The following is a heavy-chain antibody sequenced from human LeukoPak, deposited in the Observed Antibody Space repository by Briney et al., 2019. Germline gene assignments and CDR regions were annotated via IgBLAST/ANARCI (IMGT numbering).Heavy chain of an antibody. CDR1: GFTFSDAW. V-gene: IGHV3-15*01. J-gene: IGHJ5*02. CDR3: TSLAGGYYDSRNWFDP. Sequence: GGSLRLSCAASGFTFSDAWMSWVRQAPGKGLEWIGRIKSKTDGGTTDYAAPVKGRFTISRDDSKNTLYLQMNSLYTEDTAVYYCTSLAGGYYDSRNWFDPWGQGTLVTVSS. CDR2: IKSKTDGGTT. D-gene: IGHD3-22*01.